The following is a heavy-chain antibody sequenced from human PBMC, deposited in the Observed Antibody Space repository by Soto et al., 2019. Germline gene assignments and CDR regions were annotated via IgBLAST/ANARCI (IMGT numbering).Heavy chain of an antibody. Sequence: QLHLVQSGAVVKKPGASVTVSCSASGYPVTAYYMHWVRQAPGRGLEWMGGINPATGAAKYTQTFQGRVTMTRATAPSTVFMEPSARTSENTAVFYCARGGGVGVAGSAAFDMWGQGTLVTVSS. J-gene: IGHJ3*02. CDR3: ARGGGVGVAGSAAFDM. V-gene: IGHV1-2*02. CDR1: GYPVTAYY. CDR2: INPATGAA. D-gene: IGHD3-3*01.